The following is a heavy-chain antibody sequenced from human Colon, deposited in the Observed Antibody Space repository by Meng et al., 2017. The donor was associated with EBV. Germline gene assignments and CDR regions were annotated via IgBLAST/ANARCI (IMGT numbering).Heavy chain of an antibody. J-gene: IGHJ4*02. D-gene: IGHD3-16*01. CDR2: INSNWNT. Sequence: LQLQESGPGLVKPSETLSLTCIVSGDSVSDTNHFWGWVRQAPGKGLEWVGSINSNWNTYSNPSLTSRVTMSLDTSKNQFSLKLSSVTAADTAVYYCVRVRGDFDYWGQGTLVSVSS. V-gene: IGHV4-39*07. CDR3: VRVRGDFDY. CDR1: GDSVSDTNHF.